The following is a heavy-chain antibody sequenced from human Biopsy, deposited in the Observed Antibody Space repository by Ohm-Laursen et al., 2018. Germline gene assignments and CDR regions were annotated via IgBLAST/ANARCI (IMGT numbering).Heavy chain of an antibody. D-gene: IGHD3-10*01. V-gene: IGHV1-2*02. J-gene: IGHJ4*02. CDR2: INPNGGDT. CDR3: AGASMIRGVMDVDY. CDR1: GYTFTGHY. Sequence: SSVKVSCKASGYTFTGHYMHWVRQAPGQGLEWMGWINPNGGDTNYAQKFQGRVTMTTDTSVSTAYMELSRLTFDDTAVYYCAGASMIRGVMDVDYWGQGTLVIVSS.